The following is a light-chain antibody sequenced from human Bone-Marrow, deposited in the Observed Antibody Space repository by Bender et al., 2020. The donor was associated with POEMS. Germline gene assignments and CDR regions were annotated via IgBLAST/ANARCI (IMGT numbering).Light chain of an antibody. V-gene: IGLV3-1*01. Sequence: SYDLTQSPSVSVSPGQTATFTCSGDGLGDKYTAWYRQKRGQSPVLVISHDAKRPSGIPERFSGSNSGSTATLTISETQAIDEADYYCQTWDGSTVVFGGGTKLTVL. J-gene: IGLJ2*01. CDR2: HDA. CDR1: GLGDKY. CDR3: QTWDGSTVV.